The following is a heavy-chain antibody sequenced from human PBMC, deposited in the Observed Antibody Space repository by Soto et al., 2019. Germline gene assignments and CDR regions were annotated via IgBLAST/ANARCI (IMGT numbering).Heavy chain of an antibody. Sequence: PSVKVSCKASGGTFSSYAISWVRQAPGQGLEWMGGIIPIFGTANYAQKFQGRVTITADESTSTAYMELSSLRSEDTAVYYCARAYYGSGSYRNYYYGMDVWGQGTTVTVSS. CDR3: ARAYYGSGSYRNYYYGMDV. CDR2: IIPIFGTA. J-gene: IGHJ6*02. CDR1: GGTFSSYA. D-gene: IGHD3-10*01. V-gene: IGHV1-69*13.